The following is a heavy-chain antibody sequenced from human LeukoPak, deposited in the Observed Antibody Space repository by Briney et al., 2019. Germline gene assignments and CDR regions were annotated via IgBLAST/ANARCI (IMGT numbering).Heavy chain of an antibody. D-gene: IGHD4-23*01. Sequence: GASVKVSCKASGYTFTSYDINWVRQAPGQGLEWMGGIIPIFGTANYAQKFQGRVTITADKSTSTAYMELSSLRSEDTAVYYCAAGGVVTPLGYYYYYMDVWGKGTTVTVSS. V-gene: IGHV1-69*06. CDR2: IIPIFGTA. J-gene: IGHJ6*03. CDR3: AAGGVVTPLGYYYYYMDV. CDR1: GYTFTSYD.